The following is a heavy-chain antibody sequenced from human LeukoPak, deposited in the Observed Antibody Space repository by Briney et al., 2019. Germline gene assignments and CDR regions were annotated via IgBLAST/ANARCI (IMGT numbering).Heavy chain of an antibody. CDR3: ARDVRVTVGIDAFDI. Sequence: SVKVSCKASGGTFSSYAISGVRQAPGQGLEWMGGIIPIFGTANYAQKFQGRVTITTDESTSTAYMELSSLRCEDTAVYYCARDVRVTVGIDAFDIWGQGTMVTVSS. CDR2: IIPIFGTA. D-gene: IGHD3-10*02. V-gene: IGHV1-69*05. CDR1: GGTFSSYA. J-gene: IGHJ3*02.